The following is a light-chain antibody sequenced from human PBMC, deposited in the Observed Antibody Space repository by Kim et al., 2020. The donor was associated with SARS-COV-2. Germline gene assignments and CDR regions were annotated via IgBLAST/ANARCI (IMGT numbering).Light chain of an antibody. CDR3: QQSYSTPWT. CDR2: AAS. V-gene: IGKV1-39*01. J-gene: IGKJ1*01. Sequence: ASVGDRVTIACRASQSISSYLNWYQQKPGKAPKLLIYAASSLQSGVPSRFSGSGSGTDFTLTISSLQPEDFATYYCQQSYSTPWTFGQGTKVDIK. CDR1: QSISSY.